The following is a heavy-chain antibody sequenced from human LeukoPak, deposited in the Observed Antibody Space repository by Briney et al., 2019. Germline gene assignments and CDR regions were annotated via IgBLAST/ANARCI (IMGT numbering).Heavy chain of an antibody. V-gene: IGHV4-30-2*01. Sequence: SETLSLTCTVSGGSISSGGYYWSWIRQPPGKGLEWIGYIYHSGSTYYNPSLKSRVTISVDRSKNQFSLKLSSVTAADTAVYYCASFRTMVRGVTIWGQGTLVTVSS. CDR2: IYHSGST. J-gene: IGHJ4*02. CDR3: ASFRTMVRGVTI. CDR1: GGSISSGGYY. D-gene: IGHD3-10*01.